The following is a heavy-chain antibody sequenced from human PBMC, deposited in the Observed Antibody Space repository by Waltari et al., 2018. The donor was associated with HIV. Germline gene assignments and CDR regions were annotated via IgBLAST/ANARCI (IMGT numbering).Heavy chain of an antibody. Sequence: EVQLVESGGGLIQPGGSLRLSCAASGFSVSSNYMSWVRQAPGKGVCGVLVIYGGGGTYYADPGKGRFTISRDNSKNTLYLQMNSRRAEDTAVYYCARGFGCGGDCYYFDYWGQGTLVTVSS. V-gene: IGHV3-53*01. CDR3: ARGFGCGGDCYYFDY. CDR2: IYGGGGT. J-gene: IGHJ4*02. CDR1: GFSVSSNY. D-gene: IGHD2-21*02.